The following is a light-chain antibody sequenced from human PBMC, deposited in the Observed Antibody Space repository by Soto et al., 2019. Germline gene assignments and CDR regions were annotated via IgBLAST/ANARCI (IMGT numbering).Light chain of an antibody. CDR1: SIDVGGYNY. CDR2: DVA. CDR3: SLYTSSSTLYV. J-gene: IGLJ1*01. Sequence: QSALTQPASVSGSPGQSIAISCTGASIDVGGYNYVSWYQQHPGKAPKLMIYDVASRPSGVSDRFSGSKSGNTASLTISGLQAEDEADYYCSLYTSSSTLYVFGTGTKLTVL. V-gene: IGLV2-14*03.